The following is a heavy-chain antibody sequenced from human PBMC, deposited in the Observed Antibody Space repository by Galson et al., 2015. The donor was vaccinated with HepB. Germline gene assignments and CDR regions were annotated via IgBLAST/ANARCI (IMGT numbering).Heavy chain of an antibody. V-gene: IGHV3-48*01. CDR3: ARGWLQNSFDL. Sequence: SLRLSCAVSGFSLRGFSMDWVRQAPGRGLEWLSFISPAGDTIYYVDSVRGRFTISRDTARNSLNLQMDSLRVEDTAVYYCARGWLQNSFDLWGQGTVVAVS. J-gene: IGHJ3*01. CDR2: ISPAGDTI. D-gene: IGHD5-24*01. CDR1: GFSLRGFS.